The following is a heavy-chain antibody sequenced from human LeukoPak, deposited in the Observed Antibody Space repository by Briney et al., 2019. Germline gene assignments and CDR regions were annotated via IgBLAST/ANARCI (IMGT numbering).Heavy chain of an antibody. V-gene: IGHV4-39*07. CDR1: GGSISSSSYY. D-gene: IGHD3-22*01. CDR2: IYSSGSI. CDR3: ARDDSSGYSGAFDI. Sequence: SETLSLTCTVSGGSISSSSYYWGWLRQPPGKGLVWMGSIYSSGSIYYNPSLKSQVTISADTSKNQFSLKLSSVTAADTAVYYCARDDSSGYSGAFDIWGQGTMVTVSS. J-gene: IGHJ3*02.